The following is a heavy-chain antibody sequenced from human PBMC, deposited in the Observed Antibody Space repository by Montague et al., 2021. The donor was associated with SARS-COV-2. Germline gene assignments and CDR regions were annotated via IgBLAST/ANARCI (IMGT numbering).Heavy chain of an antibody. Sequence: SDTLSLTCTVSGYSISSGYYWGWIRKFPGKGLEWIGSIYHSGTTYYNPSLKSRVTISVDTSKNQFSLKIYSVTAADTAQFYCARDRTFRDGYLDAFEIWDQVRMVTVS. CDR1: GYSISSGYY. V-gene: IGHV4-38-2*02. D-gene: IGHD5-24*01. J-gene: IGHJ3*02. CDR3: ARDRTFRDGYLDAFEI. CDR2: IYHSGTT.